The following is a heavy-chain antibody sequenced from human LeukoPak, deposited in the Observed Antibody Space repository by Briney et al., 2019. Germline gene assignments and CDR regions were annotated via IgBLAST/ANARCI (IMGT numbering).Heavy chain of an antibody. Sequence: ASVKVSCKASGYTLTSYGISWVRQAPGQGLEWMGWISAYNGNTNYAQKLQGRVTMTTDTSTSTAYMELRSLRSDDTAVYYCARDGMVRGVIIQYYYYGMDVWGQGTTVTVSS. CDR1: GYTLTSYG. V-gene: IGHV1-18*01. CDR2: ISAYNGNT. J-gene: IGHJ6*02. D-gene: IGHD3-10*01. CDR3: ARDGMVRGVIIQYYYYGMDV.